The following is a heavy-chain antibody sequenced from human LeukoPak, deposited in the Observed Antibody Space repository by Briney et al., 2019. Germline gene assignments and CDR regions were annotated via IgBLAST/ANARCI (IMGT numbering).Heavy chain of an antibody. J-gene: IGHJ4*02. D-gene: IGHD3-10*01. V-gene: IGHV1-69*05. CDR1: GGTFSSYA. CDR3: ARSEWFGELLSFYFDY. Sequence: GASVKVSCKASGGTFSSYAISWVRQAPGQGLEWMGGIIPIFGTANYAQKFQGRVTITTDESTSTAYMELSSLRPEDTAVYYCARSEWFGELLSFYFDYWGQGTLVTVSS. CDR2: IIPIFGTA.